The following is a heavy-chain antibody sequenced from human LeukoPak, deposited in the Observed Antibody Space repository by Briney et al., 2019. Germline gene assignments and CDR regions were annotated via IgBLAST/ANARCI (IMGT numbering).Heavy chain of an antibody. CDR1: GFTFSSYA. J-gene: IGHJ3*02. CDR2: ISYDGSNK. V-gene: IGHV3-30-3*01. Sequence: GRSLRLSCAASGFTFSSYAMHWVRQAPGKGLEWVAVISYDGSNKYYADSVKGRFTISRDNSKNTLYLQMNSLRAEDTAVYYCARDYTGLLDAFDIWGQGTMVTVSS. CDR3: ARDYTGLLDAFDI. D-gene: IGHD3-16*01.